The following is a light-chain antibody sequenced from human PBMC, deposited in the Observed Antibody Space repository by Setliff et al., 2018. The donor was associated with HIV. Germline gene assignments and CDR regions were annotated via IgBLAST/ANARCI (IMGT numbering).Light chain of an antibody. CDR1: SSDVGSYDL. CDR3: CSYAGSSTVV. CDR2: EVS. Sequence: QSALTQPASVSGSPGQSITISCTGTSSDVGSYDLASWYQQHPGKAPKVMIYEVSKRPSGVSNRFSGSKSGNTASLTISGLQAEDEADYYCCSYAGSSTVVFGIWTKVTV. V-gene: IGLV2-23*02. J-gene: IGLJ1*01.